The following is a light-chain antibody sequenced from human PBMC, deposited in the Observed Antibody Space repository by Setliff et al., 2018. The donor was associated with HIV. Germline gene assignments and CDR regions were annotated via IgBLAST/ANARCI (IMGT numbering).Light chain of an antibody. CDR1: RSNIGANYD. Sequence: QSVLTQPPSVSGAPGQRVTISCTGSRSNIGANYDVHWYQQHPGKAPKLMIYDVSKRPSGVSNRFSGSKSGNTASLTISGLQAEDEADYYCCSYAGSRNVVFGGGTKVTVL. J-gene: IGLJ2*01. V-gene: IGLV2-23*02. CDR2: DVS. CDR3: CSYAGSRNVV.